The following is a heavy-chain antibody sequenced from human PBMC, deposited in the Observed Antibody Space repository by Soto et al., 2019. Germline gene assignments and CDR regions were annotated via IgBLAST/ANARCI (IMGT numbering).Heavy chain of an antibody. CDR1: GGSISSGGYY. CDR2: IYYSGST. D-gene: IGHD3-10*01. V-gene: IGHV4-31*03. Sequence: PSETLSLTCTVSGGSISSGGYYWSWIRQHPGKGLEWIGYIYYSGSTYHNPSLKSRVTISVDTSKNQFSLELSSVTDADTAVYYCARGSGGSGTYYLYTWFDPWGQGTLVTVSS. J-gene: IGHJ5*02. CDR3: ARGSGGSGTYYLYTWFDP.